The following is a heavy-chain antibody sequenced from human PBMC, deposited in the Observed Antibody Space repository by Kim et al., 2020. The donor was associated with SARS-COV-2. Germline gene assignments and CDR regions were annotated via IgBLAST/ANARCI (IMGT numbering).Heavy chain of an antibody. CDR1: GYTFTSYY. J-gene: IGHJ6*02. Sequence: ASVKVSCKASGYTFTSYYMHWVRQAPGQGLEWMGIINPSGGSTSYAQKFQGRVTMTRDTSTSTVYMELSSLRSEDTAVYYCARDAGVDLLWFGELFSDGCGMDVWGQGATVTVAS. CDR3: ARDAGVDLLWFGELFSDGCGMDV. V-gene: IGHV1-46*01. CDR2: INPSGGST. D-gene: IGHD3-10*01.